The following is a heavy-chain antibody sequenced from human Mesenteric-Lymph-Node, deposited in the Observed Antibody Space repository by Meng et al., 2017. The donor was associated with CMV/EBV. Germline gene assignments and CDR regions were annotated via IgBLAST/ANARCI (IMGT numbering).Heavy chain of an antibody. V-gene: IGHV3-23*01. CDR2: ISGTGNSI. Sequence: GESLKISCVASGSIFDHYAMHWVRQAPGKGLEWVSLISGTGNSIYYADSVRGRFTISRDNSKNTLHLQMNSLRDEDAALYYCAKDRIRYSNTWNGGDYWGLGTLVTSPQ. CDR3: AKDRIRYSNTWNGGDY. D-gene: IGHD6-13*01. CDR1: GSIFDHYA. J-gene: IGHJ4*02.